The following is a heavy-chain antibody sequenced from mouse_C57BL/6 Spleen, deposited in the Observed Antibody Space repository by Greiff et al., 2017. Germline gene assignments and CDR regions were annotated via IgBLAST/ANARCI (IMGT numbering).Heavy chain of an antibody. J-gene: IGHJ2*01. D-gene: IGHD2-2*01. CDR3: ARVWLPYYFDY. CDR1: GFTFSSYT. V-gene: IGHV5-9*01. Sequence: DVMLVESGGGLVKPGGSLKLSCAASGFTFSSYTMSWVRQTPEKRLEWVATISGGGGNTYYPDSVKGRFTISRDNAKNTLYLQMSSLRSEDTALYYCARVWLPYYFDYWGQGTTLTVSS. CDR2: ISGGGGNT.